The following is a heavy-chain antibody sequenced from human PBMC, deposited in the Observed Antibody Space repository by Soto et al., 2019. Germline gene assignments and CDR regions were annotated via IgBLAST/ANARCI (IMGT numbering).Heavy chain of an antibody. Sequence: GGSLRLSCAASGFTFSSYWMYWVLQAPGEGLVCVSRINSDGSSTNYADSVKGRFTISRDNAKNTLYLHMNSLRVEDTAVYYCARDPSSLAFDIWGQGTMVTVSS. J-gene: IGHJ3*02. CDR1: GFTFSSYW. V-gene: IGHV3-74*01. CDR2: INSDGSST. CDR3: ARDPSSLAFDI.